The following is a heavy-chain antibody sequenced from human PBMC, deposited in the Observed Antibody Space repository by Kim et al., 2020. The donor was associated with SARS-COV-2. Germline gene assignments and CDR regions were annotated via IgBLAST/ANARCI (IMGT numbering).Heavy chain of an antibody. J-gene: IGHJ5*02. V-gene: IGHV1-46*03. CDR3: ARGDYGSGSSYFTSNWFDP. CDR2: INPSGGST. Sequence: ASVKVSCKASGYTFTNYYLHWVQQAPGQGLEWMGMINPSGGSTNYAQKFQGRVTMTRDTSTITVYMDLRSLKSEDTAVYYCARGDYGSGSSYFTSNWFDPWGQGTLVTVSA. CDR1: GYTFTNYY. D-gene: IGHD3-10*01.